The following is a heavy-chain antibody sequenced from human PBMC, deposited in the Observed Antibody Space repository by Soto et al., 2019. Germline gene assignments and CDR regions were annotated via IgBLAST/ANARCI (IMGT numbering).Heavy chain of an antibody. D-gene: IGHD4-17*01. J-gene: IGHJ6*02. CDR1: GFTFSSYS. Sequence: GSLRLSCAASGFTFSSYSMNWVRQAPGKGLEWVSSISSSSSYIYYADSVKGRFTISRDNAKNSLYLQMNSLRAEDTAVYYCARETTVVTHSGGMDVWGQGTTVTVSS. V-gene: IGHV3-21*01. CDR3: ARETTVVTHSGGMDV. CDR2: ISSSSSYI.